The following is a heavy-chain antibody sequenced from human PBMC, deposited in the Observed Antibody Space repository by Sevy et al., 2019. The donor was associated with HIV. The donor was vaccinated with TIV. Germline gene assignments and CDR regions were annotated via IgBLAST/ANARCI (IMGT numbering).Heavy chain of an antibody. D-gene: IGHD2-8*01. Sequence: GGSLRLSCAASGFTPSTYGMHWVRQAPGKGLEWVAVIGYDGSNKYYADSVRGRFTISRANSKNTLFLQMDSLRGEDTAVYYCARDPRLYGDYLLAYFDYWGQGTLVTVSS. J-gene: IGHJ4*02. CDR2: IGYDGSNK. CDR3: ARDPRLYGDYLLAYFDY. CDR1: GFTPSTYG. V-gene: IGHV3-33*01.